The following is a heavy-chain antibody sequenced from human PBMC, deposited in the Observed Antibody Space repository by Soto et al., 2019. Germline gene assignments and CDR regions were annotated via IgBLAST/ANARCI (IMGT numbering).Heavy chain of an antibody. CDR1: GFTFSSYA. D-gene: IGHD2-2*01. CDR2: ISGSGGST. Sequence: EVQLLESGGGLVQPGGSLRLSSAASGFTFSSYAMSWVRQAPGKGLEWVSAISGSGGSTYYADSVKGRFTISRDNSKYTLYQQMTSLRAEDTDVYYCAKSGDIVVVPAAMQYVWGQGTTVTVAS. CDR3: AKSGDIVVVPAAMQYV. V-gene: IGHV3-23*01. J-gene: IGHJ6*02.